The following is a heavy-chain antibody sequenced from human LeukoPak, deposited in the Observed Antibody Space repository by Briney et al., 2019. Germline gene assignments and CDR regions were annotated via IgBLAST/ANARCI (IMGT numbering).Heavy chain of an antibody. D-gene: IGHD2-2*02. Sequence: ASVKVSCKASGYTFTSYAMNWVRQAPGQGLEWMGWINTNTGNPTYAQGFTGRFVFSLDTSVSTAYLQISSLKAEDTAVYYCARGRERLVCSSTSCYTDYGMDVWGQGTTVTVSS. J-gene: IGHJ6*02. CDR2: INTNTGNP. CDR1: GYTFTSYA. V-gene: IGHV7-4-1*02. CDR3: ARGRERLVCSSTSCYTDYGMDV.